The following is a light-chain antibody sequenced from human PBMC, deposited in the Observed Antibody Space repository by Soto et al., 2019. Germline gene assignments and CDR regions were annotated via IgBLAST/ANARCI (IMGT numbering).Light chain of an antibody. Sequence: EIVMTQSPATLSVSPGERATLSCRASQSVSSNLAWYQQKPGQAPRLLIYGASTRATGIPARFSGSGSGTEFTHTISSLQSEDVAVYYCQQYNNWPPTFGQGTKLEIK. CDR3: QQYNNWPPT. V-gene: IGKV3-15*01. CDR1: QSVSSN. CDR2: GAS. J-gene: IGKJ2*01.